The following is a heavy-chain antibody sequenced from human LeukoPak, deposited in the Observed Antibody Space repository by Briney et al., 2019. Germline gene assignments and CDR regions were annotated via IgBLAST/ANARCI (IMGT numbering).Heavy chain of an antibody. CDR3: AKGAAAAGTAGEYFEH. J-gene: IGHJ1*01. D-gene: IGHD6-13*01. CDR1: GFTFSSYA. V-gene: IGHV3-23*01. CDR2: ISGRGVSI. Sequence: PGGSLRLSCAASGFTFSSYAMTWVRQASGKGLEWVSTISGRGVSIYYADSARGRFTISRDNSKKTLYLQLNSLRAEDTAVYFCAKGAAAAGTAGEYFEHWGQGTLVTVSS.